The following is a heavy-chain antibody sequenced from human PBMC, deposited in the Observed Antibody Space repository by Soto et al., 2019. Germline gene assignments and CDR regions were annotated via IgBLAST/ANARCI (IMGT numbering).Heavy chain of an antibody. CDR1: GGSISTSGSY. Sequence: PSETLSLTCTVSGGSISTSGSYWSWIRQSPGRGLEWLGYVHHSGRTYYNPSLKSRLKMSVDTSKNQFSLSLTSVTVADTAVYYCARETGFLEWFLPPDAFDIWGQGTMVTVSS. V-gene: IGHV4-31*03. D-gene: IGHD3-3*01. CDR2: VHHSGRT. J-gene: IGHJ3*02. CDR3: ARETGFLEWFLPPDAFDI.